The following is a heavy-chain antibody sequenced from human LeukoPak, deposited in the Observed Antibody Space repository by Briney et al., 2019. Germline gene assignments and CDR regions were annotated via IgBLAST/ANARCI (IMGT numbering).Heavy chain of an antibody. V-gene: IGHV5-51*01. Sequence: GESLKISCRGSGYSFTDYWIGWVRQMPGKGLEWMRIIYPGDSDTRYSPSFQGQVTISADKSISTAYLQWSSLKASDTAMYYCARRDGYSSSPPLDYWGQGTLVTVSS. J-gene: IGHJ4*02. CDR3: ARRDGYSSSPPLDY. CDR1: GYSFTDYW. CDR2: IYPGDSDT. D-gene: IGHD6-6*01.